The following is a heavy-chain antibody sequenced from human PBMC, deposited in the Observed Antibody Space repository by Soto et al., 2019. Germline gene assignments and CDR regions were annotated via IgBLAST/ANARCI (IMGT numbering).Heavy chain of an antibody. D-gene: IGHD2-21*02. Sequence: QVQLVQSGPEVKKPGSSVRISCRSGGDTFSSYTVSWVRQTPGQGLEWMGRIIPVLGVTNYSRKFKGRMTITPQKSKTTAHMEMSSRKSEDTARYSCARSRYCGVDCYTQYCYGMDVWGQGTSVIVSS. CDR1: GDTFSSYT. CDR2: IIPVLGVT. CDR3: ARSRYCGVDCYTQYCYGMDV. J-gene: IGHJ6*02. V-gene: IGHV1-69*02.